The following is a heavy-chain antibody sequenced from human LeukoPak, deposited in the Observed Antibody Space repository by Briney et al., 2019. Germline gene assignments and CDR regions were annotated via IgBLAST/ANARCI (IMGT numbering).Heavy chain of an antibody. CDR3: ARHDYGDYSDY. CDR1: GFTFSSHS. D-gene: IGHD4-17*01. CDR2: ISSSSRYI. J-gene: IGHJ4*02. V-gene: IGHV3-21*01. Sequence: PGGSLRLSCAASGFTFSSHSMNWVRQAPGKGLEWVSSISSSSRYIYYADSVKGRFTISRDNAKNSLYMQMNSLRAEDTAVYYCARHDYGDYSDYWGQGTLVTVSS.